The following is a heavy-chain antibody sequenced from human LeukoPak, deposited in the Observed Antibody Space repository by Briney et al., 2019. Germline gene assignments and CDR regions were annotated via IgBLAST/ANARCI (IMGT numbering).Heavy chain of an antibody. Sequence: PGGSLRLSCAASGFTFSSYWMSWVRQAPGKGLEWVANIKQDGSEKYYVDSVKGRFTISRDNAKNSLYLQMNSLRAEDTAVYYCARGEAGSKNYDILTGYYKPPDYYYYYGMDVWGKGTTVTVSS. J-gene: IGHJ6*04. CDR1: GFTFSSYW. D-gene: IGHD3-9*01. CDR2: IKQDGSEK. V-gene: IGHV3-7*03. CDR3: ARGEAGSKNYDILTGYYKPPDYYYYYGMDV.